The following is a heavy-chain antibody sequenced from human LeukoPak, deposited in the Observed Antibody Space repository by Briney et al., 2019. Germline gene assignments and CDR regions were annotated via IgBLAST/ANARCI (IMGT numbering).Heavy chain of an antibody. CDR2: VYYTGRT. J-gene: IGHJ5*02. V-gene: IGHV4-39*01. Sequence: PSETLSLTCSVSGDSISRDSHYWGWIRQPPGKGLEWIATVYYTGRTFYSASLRSRVTISLDTSKNQFSLKLSSVTAADTAVYYCARVQNLGVGATANWFDPWGQGTLVTVSS. CDR3: ARVQNLGVGATANWFDP. D-gene: IGHD1-26*01. CDR1: GDSISRDSHY.